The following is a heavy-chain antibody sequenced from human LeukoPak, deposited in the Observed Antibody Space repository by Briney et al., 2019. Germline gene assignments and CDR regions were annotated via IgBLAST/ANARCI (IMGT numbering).Heavy chain of an antibody. J-gene: IGHJ4*02. CDR3: TRDQTPYY. V-gene: IGHV3-7*01. Sequence: GGSLRLSCGASGIIFSDIWVTWVRQAPGKGLEWVATISPDGSLKNYVDSVKGRFTISRDNAKNSVYMQMNSVRAEDTAVYYCTRDQTPYYWGQGTLVTVSS. CDR2: ISPDGSLK. CDR1: GIIFSDIW.